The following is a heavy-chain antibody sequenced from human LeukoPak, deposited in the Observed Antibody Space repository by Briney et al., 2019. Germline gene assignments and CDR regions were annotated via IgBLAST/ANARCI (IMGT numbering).Heavy chain of an antibody. CDR3: ASEYSSGWWDTVAFDY. J-gene: IGHJ4*02. CDR1: GGTFSSYA. D-gene: IGHD6-19*01. V-gene: IGHV1-69*01. Sequence: ASVKVSCKASGGTFSSYAISWVRQAPGQGLEWMGGMIPIFGTANYAQKFQGRVTITADESTSTAYMELSSLRPEDTAVYYCASEYSSGWWDTVAFDYWGQGTLVTVSS. CDR2: MIPIFGTA.